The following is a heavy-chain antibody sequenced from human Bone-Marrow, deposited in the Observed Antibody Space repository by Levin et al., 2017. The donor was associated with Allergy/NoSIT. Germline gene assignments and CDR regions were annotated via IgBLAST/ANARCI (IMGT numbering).Heavy chain of an antibody. V-gene: IGHV3-30*18. CDR3: AKEARDFLRAGYQLLYEFDY. Sequence: GGSLRLSCAASGFTFSNYGMHWVRQAPGKGLEWVAVISYDGSNEYYAGSVKGRFTISRDNSKNTVYLQMNSLRAEDTALYYCAKEARDFLRAGYQLLYEFDYWGQGTLVTVSS. CDR2: ISYDGSNE. J-gene: IGHJ4*02. D-gene: IGHD2-2*02. CDR1: GFTFSNYG.